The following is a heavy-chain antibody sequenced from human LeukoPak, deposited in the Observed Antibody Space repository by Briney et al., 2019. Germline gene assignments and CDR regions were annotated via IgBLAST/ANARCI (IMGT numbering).Heavy chain of an antibody. V-gene: IGHV7-4-1*02. CDR3: ARDSISGSDVHFDN. J-gene: IGHJ4*02. CDR2: INTNTGDP. CDR1: GYSFNRYA. D-gene: IGHD1-26*01. Sequence: ASVKVSCKASGYSFNRYAMNWVRQAPGQGLEWVGWINTNTGDPTYAQDFAGRFVFSLDTSVSTAYLQISSLKADDTAVYYCARDSISGSDVHFDNWGQGTLVTVSS.